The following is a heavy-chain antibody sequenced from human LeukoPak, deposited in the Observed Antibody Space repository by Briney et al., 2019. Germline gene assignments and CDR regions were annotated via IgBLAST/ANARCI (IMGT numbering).Heavy chain of an antibody. Sequence: SETLSLTCTVSGGSISSYYWSWIRQPPGKGLEWIGYIYYSGSTNYNPSLTSRVTISVDTSKNQFSLKLSSVTAADTAVYYCARLIGALSSWGQGTLVTVSS. J-gene: IGHJ5*02. CDR2: IYYSGST. D-gene: IGHD3-10*01. CDR1: GGSISSYY. CDR3: ARLIGALSS. V-gene: IGHV4-59*08.